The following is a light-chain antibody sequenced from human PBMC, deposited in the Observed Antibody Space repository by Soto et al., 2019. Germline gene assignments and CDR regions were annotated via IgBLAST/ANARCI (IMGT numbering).Light chain of an antibody. CDR2: GAS. CDR1: QSVSSSY. V-gene: IGKV3-20*01. Sequence: ETVLTQSPGTLSLSPGERATLSCRASQSVSSSYLAWYQQKPGQAPRLLIYGASSRATGIPDRFSGSGSGTDFTLTISRLELEDFAVYYCQQYGSSPMYTFGQGTKLEIK. J-gene: IGKJ2*01. CDR3: QQYGSSPMYT.